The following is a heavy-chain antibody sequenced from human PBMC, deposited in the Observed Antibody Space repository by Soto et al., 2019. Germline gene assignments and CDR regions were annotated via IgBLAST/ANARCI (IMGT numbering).Heavy chain of an antibody. CDR1: GYTFTRFA. J-gene: IGHJ5*02. D-gene: IGHD3-22*01. CDR3: ARNYYHDSRGYTRFDP. Sequence: ASVKVSCKASGYTFTRFAISWVRQAPGQGLEWMGWVSAYNGNTNYAQKLQGRVTMTTDTSTSTAYMELRSLRSDDTAVYYCARNYYHDSRGYTRFDPWG. CDR2: VSAYNGNT. V-gene: IGHV1-18*01.